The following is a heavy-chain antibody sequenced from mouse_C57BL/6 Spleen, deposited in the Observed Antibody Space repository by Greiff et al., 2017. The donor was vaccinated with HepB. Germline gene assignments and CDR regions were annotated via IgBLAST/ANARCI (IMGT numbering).Heavy chain of an antibody. Sequence: QVQLQQSGAELVKPGASVKLSCKASGYTFTSYWMHWVKQRPGQGLEWIGMIHPNSGSTNYNEKFKSKATLTVDKSSSTAYMQLSSLTSEDSAVYYCARRPVVAYYAMDYWGQGTSVTVSS. J-gene: IGHJ4*01. CDR2: IHPNSGST. V-gene: IGHV1-64*01. CDR1: GYTFTSYW. D-gene: IGHD1-1*01. CDR3: ARRPVVAYYAMDY.